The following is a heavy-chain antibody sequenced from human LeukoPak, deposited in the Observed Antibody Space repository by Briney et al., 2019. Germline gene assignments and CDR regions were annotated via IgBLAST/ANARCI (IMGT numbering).Heavy chain of an antibody. CDR2: ISIYNGKI. Sequence: ASVKVSCKASGYTFTSYGISWVRQAPGQGLEWMGWISIYNGKINYAQKFQGRVTMTTDTSTSTAYMELRSLRSDDTAVYYCARWDYYDSRTFDIWGQGAMVTVS. J-gene: IGHJ3*02. D-gene: IGHD3-22*01. CDR1: GYTFTSYG. CDR3: ARWDYYDSRTFDI. V-gene: IGHV1-18*01.